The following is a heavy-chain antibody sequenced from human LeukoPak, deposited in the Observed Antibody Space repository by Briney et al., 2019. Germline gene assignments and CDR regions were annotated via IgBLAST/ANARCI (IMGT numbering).Heavy chain of an antibody. D-gene: IGHD3-9*01. J-gene: IGHJ4*02. V-gene: IGHV3-30*01. CDR3: ARSAGYFDWPYFDY. CDR2: ISYDGSNK. CDR1: GFTFSNFA. Sequence: GGSLRLSCAASGFTFSNFAMHWVRQAPGKGLEWVAVISYDGSNKYYADSVKGRFTIFRDNSKNTLYLQMNSLRAEDTAVYYCARSAGYFDWPYFDYWGQGTLVTVSS.